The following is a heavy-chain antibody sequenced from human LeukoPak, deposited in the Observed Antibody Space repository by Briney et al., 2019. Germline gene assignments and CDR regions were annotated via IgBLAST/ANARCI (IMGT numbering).Heavy chain of an antibody. Sequence: GGSLRLSCAASGFMFKHHGLHWVRQAPGKGLEWVAFTRYDGTKQFYGDSVKGRFTIYRDNSKDTLYLQMNSLRAEDTAVYYCARGARKGDDYGGFFDYWGQGNLVTVSS. CDR1: GFMFKHHG. CDR2: TRYDGTKQ. CDR3: ARGARKGDDYGGFFDY. D-gene: IGHD4-23*01. J-gene: IGHJ4*02. V-gene: IGHV3-30*02.